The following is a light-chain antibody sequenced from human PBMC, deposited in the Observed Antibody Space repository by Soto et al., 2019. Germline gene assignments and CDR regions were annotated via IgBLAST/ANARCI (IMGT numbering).Light chain of an antibody. V-gene: IGLV2-8*01. CDR2: EVS. CDR3: SSYAGNGYV. J-gene: IGLJ1*01. Sequence: QSALTHPPSASGSPGQSVTISCTGASSDVGGYNYVSWYQQHPGKAPKLMIYEVSKRPSGVPDRFSGSKSGNTASLTVSGLQAEDEADYFCSSYAGNGYVLGTGTKLTVL. CDR1: SSDVGGYNY.